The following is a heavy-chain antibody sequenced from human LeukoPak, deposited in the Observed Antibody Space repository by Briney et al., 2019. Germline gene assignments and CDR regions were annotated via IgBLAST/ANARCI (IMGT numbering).Heavy chain of an antibody. CDR2: ISGSGGGT. Sequence: PGGSLRLSCAASGFTFSSYAMSWVSQAPGKGVEWVSAISGSGGGTYYADSVKGRFTISRDNSKNTLYLQMNSLRAEDTAVYYCAKDGIAAAGNLGYGGQGTLVTVS. J-gene: IGHJ4*02. D-gene: IGHD6-13*01. CDR3: AKDGIAAAGNLGY. CDR1: GFTFSSYA. V-gene: IGHV3-23*01.